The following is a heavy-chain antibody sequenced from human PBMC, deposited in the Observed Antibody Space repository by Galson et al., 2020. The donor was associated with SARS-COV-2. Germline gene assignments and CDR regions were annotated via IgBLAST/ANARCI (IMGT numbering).Heavy chain of an antibody. CDR3: ARTIDGTGFYFDY. D-gene: IGHD2-8*02. J-gene: IGHJ4*02. V-gene: IGHV4-31*03. CDR2: IYYSGST. CDR1: GDSISSCVYY. Sequence: SETLSLTCTVSGDSISSCVYYWSWIRQHPGKGLEWIGYIYYSGSTYYNPALKSRVSMSVDTSMNQFSLRLSSVTAADTATYYCARTIDGTGFYFDYWGRGTLVTVSS.